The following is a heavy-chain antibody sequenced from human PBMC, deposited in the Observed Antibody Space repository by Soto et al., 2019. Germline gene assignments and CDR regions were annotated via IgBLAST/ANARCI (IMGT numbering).Heavy chain of an antibody. CDR1: GGPFNSYA. CDR3: ARDRGHGNVDDCQRYWFDP. CDR2: IDPIFGTA. Sequence: QVQLVQSGAEVKTPGSSVKVSCRASGGPFNSYAVSWVRQAPGQGLEWMGGIDPIFGTANYAQKFQDRVTITADESTGTAYLELTSLRSEDTAMYYCARDRGHGNVDDCQRYWFDPWGQGTLVTVSS. V-gene: IGHV1-69*12. J-gene: IGHJ5*02. D-gene: IGHD2-21*02.